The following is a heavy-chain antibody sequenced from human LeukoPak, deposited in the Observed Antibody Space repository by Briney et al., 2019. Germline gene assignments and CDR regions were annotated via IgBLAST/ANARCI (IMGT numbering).Heavy chain of an antibody. CDR1: GFTSSSYW. V-gene: IGHV3-74*01. CDR3: VRGRGSYGWFDP. CDR2: ISGDGTAR. Sequence: GGSLRLSCAASGFTSSSYWMHWVRQVPGKGLVWVSRISGDGTARNYADSVKGRFTNSRDDAKNTVDLQMNSLRGEDTAVYYCVRGRGSYGWFDPWGQGTLVTVSS. J-gene: IGHJ5*02. D-gene: IGHD3-10*01.